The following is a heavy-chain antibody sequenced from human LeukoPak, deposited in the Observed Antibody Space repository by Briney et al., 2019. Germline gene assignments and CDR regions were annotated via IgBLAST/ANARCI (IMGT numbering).Heavy chain of an antibody. CDR3: AKSGGWYGSDFFDY. CDR1: GFTFSSYG. D-gene: IGHD6-19*01. V-gene: IGHV3-30*18. CDR2: ISYDGSNK. Sequence: GGSLGLSCAASGFTFSSYGMHWVRQAPGKGLEWVAVISYDGSNKYYADSVKGRFTISRDNSKNTLYLQMNSLRAEDTAVYYCAKSGGWYGSDFFDYWGQGTLVTVSS. J-gene: IGHJ4*02.